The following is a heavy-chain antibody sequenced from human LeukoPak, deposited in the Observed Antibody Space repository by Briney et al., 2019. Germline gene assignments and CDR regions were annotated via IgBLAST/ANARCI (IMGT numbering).Heavy chain of an antibody. V-gene: IGHV4-59*01. Sequence: SETLSLTCTVSGDSIRSYYWSWIRQPPGKGLEWIGYIYYSGSTKYNPSLKSRVTTSVDTSKNQFSLKLSSVTAADTAVYYCARISLYYDFWSGYYTPDYYYYMDVWGKGTTVTVSS. CDR3: ARISLYYDFWSGYYTPDYYYYMDV. CDR1: GDSIRSYY. D-gene: IGHD3-3*01. CDR2: IYYSGST. J-gene: IGHJ6*03.